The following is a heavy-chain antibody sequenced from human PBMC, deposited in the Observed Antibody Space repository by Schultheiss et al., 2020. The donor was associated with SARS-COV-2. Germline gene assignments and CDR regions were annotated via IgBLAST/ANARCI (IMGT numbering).Heavy chain of an antibody. J-gene: IGHJ4*02. CDR3: ASGYVDIVATIRGYWNGFDY. D-gene: IGHD5-12*01. CDR2: INTYNGDT. Sequence: ASVKVSCKASGYNVVSYGISWVRQAPGQGLEWMGWINTYNGDTNYAQEYQGRVTMTTDTSTTTTYMGLRSLGFDDTAVYYCASGYVDIVATIRGYWNGFDYWGQGTLVTVSS. V-gene: IGHV1-18*04. CDR1: GYNVVSYG.